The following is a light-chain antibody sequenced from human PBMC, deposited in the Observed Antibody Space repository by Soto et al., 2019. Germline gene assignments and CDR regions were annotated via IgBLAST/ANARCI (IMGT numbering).Light chain of an antibody. J-gene: IGKJ5*01. Sequence: EIVLTQSPATLSLSPGERATLSCRASQSVSSYLAWYQQKPGQAPRLLIYDASNRATDIPARFSGSGSGTDFTLTISSLEPEDFAVYYCQQRSNWRPITFGQGTRLESK. CDR2: DAS. CDR1: QSVSSY. V-gene: IGKV3-11*01. CDR3: QQRSNWRPIT.